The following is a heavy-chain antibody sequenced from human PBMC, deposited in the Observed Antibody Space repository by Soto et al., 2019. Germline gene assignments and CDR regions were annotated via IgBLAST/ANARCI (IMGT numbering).Heavy chain of an antibody. V-gene: IGHV3-9*01. CDR2: ISWNSGSI. D-gene: IGHD6-19*01. CDR1: GFTFDDYA. J-gene: IGHJ5*02. CDR3: AKDIREQWLVHNWFDP. Sequence: DVQLVESGGGLVQPGRSLRLSCAASGFTFDDYAMHWVRQAPGKGLEWVSGISWNSGSIGYADSVKGRFTISRDNAKNSLYLQMNSLRAEDTALYYCAKDIREQWLVHNWFDPWGQGTLVTVSS.